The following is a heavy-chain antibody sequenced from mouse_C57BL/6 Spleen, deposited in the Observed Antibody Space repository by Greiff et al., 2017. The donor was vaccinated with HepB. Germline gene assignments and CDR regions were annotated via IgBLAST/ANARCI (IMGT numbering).Heavy chain of an antibody. Sequence: EGQRKRAGAGVVGPGWGGGGCGKSSGCTFTDYYMNWVRQSHGKSLEWIGDINPNNGGTSYNQKFKGKATLTVDKSSSTAYMELRSLTSEDSAVYYCARAYSNYGYWGQGTTLTVSS. D-gene: IGHD2-5*01. J-gene: IGHJ2*01. CDR3: ARAYSNYGY. CDR1: GCTFTDYY. CDR2: INPNNGGT. V-gene: IGHV1-26*01.